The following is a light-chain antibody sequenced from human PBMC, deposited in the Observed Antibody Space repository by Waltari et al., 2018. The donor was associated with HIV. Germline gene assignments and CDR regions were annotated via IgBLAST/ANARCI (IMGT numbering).Light chain of an antibody. CDR1: SSNIGAGYD. CDR3: QSYDSNLSGL. V-gene: IGLV1-40*01. J-gene: IGLJ2*01. Sequence: QSELTQPPSVSAAPGQRVTISCTGSSSNIGAGYDVHWYQQVPGRAPKVVIYGNSNRPSGVPDRFSGSKSGSSAFLVITGLQSDDEADYYCQSYDSNLSGLFGGGTKVTVL. CDR2: GNS.